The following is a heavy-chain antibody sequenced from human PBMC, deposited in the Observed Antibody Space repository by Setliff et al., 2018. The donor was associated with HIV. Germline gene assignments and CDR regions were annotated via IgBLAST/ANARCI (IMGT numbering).Heavy chain of an antibody. V-gene: IGHV3-30*04. CDR3: ARNMPSGDPFDY. D-gene: IGHD7-27*01. CDR1: GFTFTYHA. J-gene: IGHJ4*02. CDR2: ISYDGSHK. Sequence: GGSLRLSCAASGFTFTYHAMTWVRQAPGKGLEWVAVISYDGSHKYYADSVKGRFTISRDNSKNTLYLQMNSLRDEDTAVYHCARNMPSGDPFDYWGQGTLVTVSS.